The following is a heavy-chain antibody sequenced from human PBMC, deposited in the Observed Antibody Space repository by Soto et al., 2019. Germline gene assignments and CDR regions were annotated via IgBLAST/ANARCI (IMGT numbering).Heavy chain of an antibody. V-gene: IGHV1-69*12. J-gene: IGHJ3*02. CDR1: GGTFSSYA. CDR3: ASGYYDSSGPVLAFDI. D-gene: IGHD3-22*01. Sequence: QVQLVQSGAEVKKPGSSVKVSCKASGGTFSSYAISWVRQAPGQGREWMGGIIPIFGTANYAQKFQGRVTITADESTSTAYMELSSLRSEDTAVYYCASGYYDSSGPVLAFDIWGQGTMVTVSS. CDR2: IIPIFGTA.